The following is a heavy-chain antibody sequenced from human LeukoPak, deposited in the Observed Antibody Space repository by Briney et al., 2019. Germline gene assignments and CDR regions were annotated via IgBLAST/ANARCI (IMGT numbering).Heavy chain of an antibody. D-gene: IGHD5-18*01. CDR3: AKPIWWDTATSFDY. J-gene: IGHJ4*02. CDR2: ISYDGSNK. V-gene: IGHV3-30*18. Sequence: GGSLRLSCAASGFTFSSYGMHWVRQAPGKGLEWVAVISYDGSNKYYADSVKGRFTISRDNSKNTLYLQMNSLRAEDTAVYYCAKPIWWDTATSFDYWGQGTLVTVSS. CDR1: GFTFSSYG.